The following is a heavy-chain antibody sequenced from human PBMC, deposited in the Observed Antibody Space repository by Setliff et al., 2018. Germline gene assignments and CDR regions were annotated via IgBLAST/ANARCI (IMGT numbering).Heavy chain of an antibody. CDR1: GDSIARSYLY. Sequence: SETLSLTCTVSGDSIARSYLYWGWIRQPPGKGLEWIATMYYSGKTFYIPSRRSRVTMSVDTSNNHFSLKVNSVTAADTAVYYCARLGSSRGFDIWGQGIMVTVSS. CDR2: MYYSGKT. D-gene: IGHD2-15*01. J-gene: IGHJ3*02. CDR3: ARLGSSRGFDI. V-gene: IGHV4-39*02.